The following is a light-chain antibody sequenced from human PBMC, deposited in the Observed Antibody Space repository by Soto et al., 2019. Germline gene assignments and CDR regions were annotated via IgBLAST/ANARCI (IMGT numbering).Light chain of an antibody. V-gene: IGKV1-5*01. CDR2: DAS. CDR1: QSIGRW. CDR3: QQYSSYSA. J-gene: IGKJ1*01. Sequence: DIPMTQSPSTLSASVGDRVAITCRASQSIGRWLAWYQQKPGKAPKILIYDASTLGSGVPSRFSGSGSGTEFTLTINSLQPDDFGTYYCQQYSSYSAFGQGTKVDIK.